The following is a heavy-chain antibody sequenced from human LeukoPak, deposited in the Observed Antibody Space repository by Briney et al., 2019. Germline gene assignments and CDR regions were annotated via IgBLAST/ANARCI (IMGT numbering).Heavy chain of an antibody. CDR3: AGGGRYYYVSSVDY. CDR1: VYTFTSYD. CDR2: MNPNSGNT. J-gene: IGHJ4*02. V-gene: IGHV1-8*01. Sequence: ASVKVSCKASVYTFTSYDINWVRQATGQGVEWMGWMNPNSGNTGYAQKFQGRGTMTRKTSIRTAYMQLSSLRSDDTAVYYCAGGGRYYYVSSVDYWGQGTLVTVYS. D-gene: IGHD3-22*01.